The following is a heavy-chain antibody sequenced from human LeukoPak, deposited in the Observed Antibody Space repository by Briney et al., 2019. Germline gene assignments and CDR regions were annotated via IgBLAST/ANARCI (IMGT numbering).Heavy chain of an antibody. CDR2: ISAYNGNT. V-gene: IGHV1-18*01. J-gene: IGHJ4*02. Sequence: GASVKVSCKTSGYTFTSFGISWVRQAPGQGLEWMGWISAYNGNTNYAQRLQGRVTMTTDTSTTTAYMELRSLRSDDTAVYYRARSGFTIVRGRTDYWGQGTLVTVSS. D-gene: IGHD3-10*01. CDR1: GYTFTSFG. CDR3: ARSGFTIVRGRTDY.